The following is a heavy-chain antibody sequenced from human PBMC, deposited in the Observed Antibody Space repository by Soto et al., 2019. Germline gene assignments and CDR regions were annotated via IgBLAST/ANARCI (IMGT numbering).Heavy chain of an antibody. V-gene: IGHV3-74*01. CDR1: GFTFSSHW. J-gene: IGHJ3*02. Sequence: EVQLVESGGDLVQPGGSLRLSCAASGFTFSSHWMHWVRRVPGKVLVWVSHINTDGGITGYADSVKGRFTISRDNAKNKLYLQMNGLRVEDTSVYYCTREAGYCSRTSCYRRAFDSWGQGTMVTVSS. D-gene: IGHD2-2*01. CDR3: TREAGYCSRTSCYRRAFDS. CDR2: INTDGGIT.